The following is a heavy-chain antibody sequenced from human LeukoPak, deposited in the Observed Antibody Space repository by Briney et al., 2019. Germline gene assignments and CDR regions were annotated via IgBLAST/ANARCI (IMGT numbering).Heavy chain of an antibody. J-gene: IGHJ4*02. CDR3: AKTSDQLLYSKFDF. CDR1: GFTFSFYG. V-gene: IGHV3-30*02. D-gene: IGHD2-2*02. CDR2: IQYDGSFK. Sequence: GESLRLSCATSGFTFSFYGMHWVRQAPGKGLEWVAFIQYDGSFKFYADSMQGRFSISRDNSKNTLFLQMNSLRADDTAVYYCAKTSDQLLYSKFDFWGQGTLVTVSS.